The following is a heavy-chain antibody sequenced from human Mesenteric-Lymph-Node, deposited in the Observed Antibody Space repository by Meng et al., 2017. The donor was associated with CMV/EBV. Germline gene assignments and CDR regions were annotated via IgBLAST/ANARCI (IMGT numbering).Heavy chain of an antibody. CDR1: GGTFNRYP. CDR2: IIPAFGTS. J-gene: IGHJ3*01. CDR3: ARCFQLMSRAEAFDV. Sequence: SVKVSCKASGGTFNRYPINWVRQAPGQGLEWLGGIIPAFGTSNYAQELEGRVTINTDESTSTVYMVLTGLRPEDTAVYYCARCFQLMSRAEAFDVWGQGTMVTVSS. D-gene: IGHD2-2*01. V-gene: IGHV1-69*05.